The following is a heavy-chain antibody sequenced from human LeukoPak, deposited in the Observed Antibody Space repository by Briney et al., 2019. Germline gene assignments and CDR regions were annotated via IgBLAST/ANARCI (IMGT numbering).Heavy chain of an antibody. Sequence: SETLSLTCIVSDGSISSSSYYWGWIRQPPGKGLEWLGSFYYSGGTYYNPSLKSRVTISVDTSKNQFSLKPSSVTAADTAVYYCARIITMVVSLPSHFDYWGQGTLVAVSS. CDR2: FYYSGGT. D-gene: IGHD3-22*01. J-gene: IGHJ4*02. V-gene: IGHV4-39*01. CDR3: ARIITMVVSLPSHFDY. CDR1: DGSISSSSYY.